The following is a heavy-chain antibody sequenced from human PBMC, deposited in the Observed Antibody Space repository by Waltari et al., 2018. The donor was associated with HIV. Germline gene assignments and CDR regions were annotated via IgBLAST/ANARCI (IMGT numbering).Heavy chain of an antibody. CDR1: GGSFSSYY. CDR2: INQTGNT. J-gene: IGHJ3*01. Sequence: QVQLQQWGTGLLKPSETLSLSCAVYGGSFSSYYCNWIRQFPGKGLEWLGQINQTGNTNFNPSLKSRVTIAVDTSNNQFSLRVTSMTAADTAVYYCAGAKRCGTEFLDAFDVWGQGTVVSVSS. V-gene: IGHV4-34*02. D-gene: IGHD2-15*01. CDR3: AGAKRCGTEFLDAFDV.